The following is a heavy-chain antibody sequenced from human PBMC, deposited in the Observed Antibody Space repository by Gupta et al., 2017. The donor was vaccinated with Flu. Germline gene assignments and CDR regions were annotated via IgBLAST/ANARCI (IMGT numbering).Heavy chain of an antibody. CDR1: GFTFSGYD. Sequence: EVPLVESGGGWVQLGGSLRLSCAASGFTFSGYDMSWVRQAPGKGLEWVSFISRRGVPFYTDSVKGRFTSARDNAKNSVYLQMDSLRAEDTAVYYCARGHWDSWGQGTLVTVSS. J-gene: IGHJ4*02. CDR2: ISRRGVP. CDR3: ARGHWDS. V-gene: IGHV3-48*03.